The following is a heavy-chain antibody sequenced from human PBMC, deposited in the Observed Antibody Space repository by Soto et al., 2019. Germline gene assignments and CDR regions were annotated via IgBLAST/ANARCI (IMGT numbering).Heavy chain of an antibody. CDR3: AKQQMGVIRALDY. Sequence: EVQILQSGGGLEQPGGSLRLSCAASGFTFSNYAMSWNRQAPGKGLEWVSTIRETGNTYYADSVRGRFATSRDNSENTLYLQMRSLRAEDTAVYYCAKQQMGVIRALDYWGQGTLVTVSS. D-gene: IGHD1-26*01. CDR1: GFTFSNYA. V-gene: IGHV3-23*01. CDR2: IRETGNT. J-gene: IGHJ4*02.